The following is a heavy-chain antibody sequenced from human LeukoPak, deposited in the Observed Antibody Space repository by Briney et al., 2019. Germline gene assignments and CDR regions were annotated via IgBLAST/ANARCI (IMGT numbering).Heavy chain of an antibody. Sequence: PGGSLRLSCAASGFTFSSYAMSWIRQAPGKGLEWVSYISSSSSYTNYADSVKGRFTISRDNAKNSLYLQMNSLRAEDTAVYYCARRITFGGVIVKGGDAFDIWGQGTMVTVSS. CDR1: GFTFSSYA. D-gene: IGHD3-16*02. CDR2: ISSSSSYT. CDR3: ARRITFGGVIVKGGDAFDI. J-gene: IGHJ3*02. V-gene: IGHV3-11*03.